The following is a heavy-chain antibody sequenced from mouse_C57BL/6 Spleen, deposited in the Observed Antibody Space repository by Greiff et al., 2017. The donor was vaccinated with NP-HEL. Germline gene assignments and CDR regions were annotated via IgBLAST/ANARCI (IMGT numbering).Heavy chain of an antibody. CDR2: IYPGDGDT. J-gene: IGHJ2*01. V-gene: IGHV1-80*01. CDR3: ARSGYYGSPYYFDD. CDR1: GYAFSSSW. Sequence: VQLQQSGAELVKPGASVKISCKASGYAFSSSWMNWVKQRPGKGLEWIGQIYPGDGDTNYNGKFKGKATLTADKSSSTAYMQLSSLTSEDSAVYFCARSGYYGSPYYFDDWGQGTTLTVSS. D-gene: IGHD1-1*01.